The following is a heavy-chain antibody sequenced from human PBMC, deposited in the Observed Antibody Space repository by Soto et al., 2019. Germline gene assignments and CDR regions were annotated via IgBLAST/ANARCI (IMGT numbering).Heavy chain of an antibody. J-gene: IGHJ5*02. V-gene: IGHV4-59*08. CDR1: GGSISTSF. Sequence: SETLSVTCTLSGGSISTSFWNWIWHAPGKGIDWIGCDYYTGNTNYNPSLKSRVTISRYTPKNPFSLKLSSVTASYTPAYYCARRVQTNTLIPQENWFIHWGQETWGTVSS. CDR2: DYYTGNT. D-gene: IGHD3-16*01. CDR3: ARRVQTNTLIPQENWFIH.